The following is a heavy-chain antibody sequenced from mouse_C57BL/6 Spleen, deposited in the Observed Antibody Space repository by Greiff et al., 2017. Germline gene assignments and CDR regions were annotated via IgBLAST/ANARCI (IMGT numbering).Heavy chain of an antibody. CDR2: IYPGGGYT. D-gene: IGHD1-1*01. CDR1: GYTFTNYW. V-gene: IGHV1-63*01. CDR3: ARGGGIFTTVVADYYAMDY. J-gene: IGHJ4*01. Sequence: QVQLQQSGAELVRPGTSVKMSCKASGYTFTNYWIGWAKQRPGHGLEWIGDIYPGGGYTNYNEKFKGKGTLTADKSSSTAYMQFSSLTSEDSAIYYCARGGGIFTTVVADYYAMDYWGQGTSVTVSS.